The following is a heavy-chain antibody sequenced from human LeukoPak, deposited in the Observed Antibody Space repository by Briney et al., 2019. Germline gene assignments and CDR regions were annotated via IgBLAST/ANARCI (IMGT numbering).Heavy chain of an antibody. CDR3: ARGHPNSRAIFDI. J-gene: IGHJ3*02. CDR1: GFTFSDYY. CDR2: ISSSGSTI. V-gene: IGHV3-11*01. D-gene: IGHD2-8*01. Sequence: TAGGSLRLSCAASGFTFSDYYMSWIRQAPGKGLEWVSYISSSGSTIYYADSVKGRFTISRDNAKNSLYLQMNSLRAEDTAVYYCARGHPNSRAIFDIWGQGTMVTVSS.